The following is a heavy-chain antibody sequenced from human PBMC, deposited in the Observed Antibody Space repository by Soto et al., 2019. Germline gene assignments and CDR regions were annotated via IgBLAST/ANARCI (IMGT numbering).Heavy chain of an antibody. CDR1: GGCISIGGYA. CDR3: ALGTSDAFDI. CDR2: IYHSGST. Sequence: SETLSRTCAVSGGCISIGGYAWTWIRQPPGKGLEWIGYIYHSGSTYYNPSLESRVTISVDRSKNQFSLKLSSVTAADTAVYYCALGTSDAFDIWGQGTMVTVSS. J-gene: IGHJ3*02. V-gene: IGHV4-30-2*01.